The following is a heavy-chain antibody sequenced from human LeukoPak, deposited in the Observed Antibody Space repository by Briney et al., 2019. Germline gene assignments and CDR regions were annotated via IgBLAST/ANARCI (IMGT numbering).Heavy chain of an antibody. J-gene: IGHJ3*02. CDR1: GGTFSSYA. CDR2: IIPIFGTA. Sequence: SVKVSCKASGGTFSSYAISWVRQAPGQGLEWMGRIIPIFGTANYAQKFQGRVTITTDESTSTAYMELSSLRSEDTTVYYCASLMMVLEMATAMEAFDIWGQGTMVTVSS. D-gene: IGHD5-24*01. CDR3: ASLMMVLEMATAMEAFDI. V-gene: IGHV1-69*05.